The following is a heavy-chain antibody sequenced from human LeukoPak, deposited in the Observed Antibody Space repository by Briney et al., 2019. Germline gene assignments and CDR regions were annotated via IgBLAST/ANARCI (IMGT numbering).Heavy chain of an antibody. CDR1: GFTFRSYG. Sequence: GRSLRLSCAASGFTFRSYGMQWVRQAPGKGLEWVALIWYDGSNKYYADSVKGRFTISRDNSKNMLYLQMNSLRAEDTAVYYCARVAGHDIRGLITYYFDDWGQGTLVTVSS. J-gene: IGHJ4*02. CDR2: IWYDGSNK. CDR3: ARVAGHDIRGLITYYFDD. V-gene: IGHV3-33*01. D-gene: IGHD3-10*01.